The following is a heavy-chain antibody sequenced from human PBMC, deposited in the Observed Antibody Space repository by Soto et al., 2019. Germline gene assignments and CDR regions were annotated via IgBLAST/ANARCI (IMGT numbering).Heavy chain of an antibody. V-gene: IGHV4-34*01. CDR2: INHSGST. CDR1: GGSFSCYY. J-gene: IGHJ4*02. Sequence: SETLSLTCAVYGGSFSCYYWIWIRQPPGKGLERIGEINHSGSTNYNPSLKSRVTISVDTSKNQFSLKLSSVTAADTAVYYCARGVPPRFDYWGQGTLVTVSS. CDR3: ARGVPPRFDY.